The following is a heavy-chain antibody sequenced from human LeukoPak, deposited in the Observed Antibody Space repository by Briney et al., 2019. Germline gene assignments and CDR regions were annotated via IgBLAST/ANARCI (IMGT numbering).Heavy chain of an antibody. CDR2: IKEDGSEK. CDR3: ARDARWLQPKCYFDY. J-gene: IGHJ4*02. V-gene: IGHV3-7*01. CDR1: GFAFSSNW. D-gene: IGHD5-24*01. Sequence: PGGSLRLSCAASGFAFSSNWMSWVRQAPGKGLEWVANIKEDGSEKYYVDSVKGRFTISRDNAKNSLYLQMNSLRAEDTAVYYCARDARWLQPKCYFDYWSQGTLVTVSS.